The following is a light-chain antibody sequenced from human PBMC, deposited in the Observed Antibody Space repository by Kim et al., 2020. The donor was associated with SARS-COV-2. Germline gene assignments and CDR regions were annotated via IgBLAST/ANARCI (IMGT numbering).Light chain of an antibody. CDR2: GVS. CDR1: YDY. CDR3: SSYTSSNAYV. J-gene: IGLJ1*01. V-gene: IGLV2-14*03. Sequence: YDYVSWFQQYPGKAPKLMIYGVSKRPSGVSNRFSGSKSDNTASLTISGLQAEDEADYFCSSYTSSNAYVFGSGTQVTVL.